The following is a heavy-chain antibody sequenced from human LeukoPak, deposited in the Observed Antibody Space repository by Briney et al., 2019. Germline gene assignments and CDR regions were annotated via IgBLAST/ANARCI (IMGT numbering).Heavy chain of an antibody. CDR3: AKDPDYGGNSNPYYFDY. V-gene: IGHV3-9*01. CDR1: GFTFSTYA. D-gene: IGHD4-23*01. CDR2: ISWNSGSI. J-gene: IGHJ4*02. Sequence: PGGSLRLSCAASGFTFSTYAVNWVRQAPGKGLEWVSGISWNSGSIGYADSVKGRFTISRDNAKNSLYLQMNSLRAEDTALYYCAKDPDYGGNSNPYYFDYWGQGTLVTVSS.